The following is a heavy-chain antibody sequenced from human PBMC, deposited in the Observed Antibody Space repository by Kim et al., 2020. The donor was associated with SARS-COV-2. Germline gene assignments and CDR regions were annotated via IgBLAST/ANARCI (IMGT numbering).Heavy chain of an antibody. CDR1: GGSISVGDYY. CDR3: ARDLGLPPYYYYYGMDV. V-gene: IGHV4-31*03. Sequence: SETLSLTCTVSGGSISVGDYYWTWIRQRPGEGLEWIGYVFYSGSTYYSPSLRSRVTISVDTSKNEFSLRLTSVTAADTAIYFCARDLGLPPYYYYYGMDVWGPGTTVIVSS. CDR2: VFYSGST. J-gene: IGHJ6*02.